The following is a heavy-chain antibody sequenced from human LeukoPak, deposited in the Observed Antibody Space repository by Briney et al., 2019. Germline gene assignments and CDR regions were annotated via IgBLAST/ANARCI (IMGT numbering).Heavy chain of an antibody. CDR1: GGSISTYV. D-gene: IGHD5-12*01. Sequence: SSETLSLTCTVSGGSISTYVWSWIRQTAGKGLEWIGRISDSGSTRYNLSLKSRVTMSVDTSKNQFSLKLDSVTAADTAVYFCARGMAAAYDYNWFDPWGPGTLVTVSS. J-gene: IGHJ5*02. CDR2: ISDSGST. CDR3: ARGMAAAYDYNWFDP. V-gene: IGHV4-4*07.